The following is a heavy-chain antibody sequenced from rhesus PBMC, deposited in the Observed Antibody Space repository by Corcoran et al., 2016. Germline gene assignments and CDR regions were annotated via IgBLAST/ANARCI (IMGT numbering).Heavy chain of an antibody. CDR3: ARDSSWHFDY. V-gene: IGHV3S18*01. J-gene: IGHJ4*01. D-gene: IGHD6-13*01. CDR1: GFSFSDYY. Sequence: EVQLVESGGGLAKPGGSLRLSCAASGFSFSDYYMYWVRPAPGKGVEWFAGIRYSGSSTYYTDSWKGRFTISRKNAKNTLYLQMDSLRAEDTAVYYCARDSSWHFDYWGQGVLVTVSS. CDR2: IRYSGSST.